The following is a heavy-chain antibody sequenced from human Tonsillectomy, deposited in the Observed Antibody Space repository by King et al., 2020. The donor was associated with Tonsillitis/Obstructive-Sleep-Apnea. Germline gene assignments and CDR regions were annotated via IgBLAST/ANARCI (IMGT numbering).Heavy chain of an antibody. CDR2: ISAYNGNT. V-gene: IGHV1-18*01. D-gene: IGHD3-22*01. Sequence: QLVQSGAEVKKPGASVKVSCKASGYRFTSYGINWVRQAPGQGLEWMGWISAYNGNTNYAQRLQARVTMTTDTSTSTAYMDLRSLRSDDTAVYYCARDCMRHEYESGGYYTFDYWGQGTLVTVSS. CDR3: ARDCMRHEYESGGYYTFDY. J-gene: IGHJ4*02. CDR1: GYRFTSYG.